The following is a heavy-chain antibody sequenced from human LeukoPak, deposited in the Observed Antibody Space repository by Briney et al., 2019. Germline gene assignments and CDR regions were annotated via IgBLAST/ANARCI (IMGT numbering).Heavy chain of an antibody. J-gene: IGHJ4*02. CDR1: GGTFSSYA. D-gene: IGHD4-17*01. CDR2: IIPIFGTA. CDR3: ARHPRATVTMGPYFDY. V-gene: IGHV1-69*05. Sequence: GASVKVSGKASGGTFSSYAISWVRQAPGQGLEWMGRIIPIFGTANYAQKFQGRVTITTDESTSTAYMELSSLRSEDTAVYYCARHPRATVTMGPYFDYWGQGTLVTVSS.